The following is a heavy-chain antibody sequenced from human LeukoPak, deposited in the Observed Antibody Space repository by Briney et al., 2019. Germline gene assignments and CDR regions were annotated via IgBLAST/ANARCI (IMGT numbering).Heavy chain of an antibody. CDR2: INPNSGDT. V-gene: IGHV1-2*06. CDR1: GYTFTAYH. D-gene: IGHD2-2*01. J-gene: IGHJ4*02. Sequence: ATVKVSCKASGYTFTAYHMHWVRQAPGQGLEWMGRINPNSGDTNYAQKFQGRVTMTRDTSISTAYMELSRLRSDDTAVYYCARDYCSSTSCLFDYWGQGTLVSVSS. CDR3: ARDYCSSTSCLFDY.